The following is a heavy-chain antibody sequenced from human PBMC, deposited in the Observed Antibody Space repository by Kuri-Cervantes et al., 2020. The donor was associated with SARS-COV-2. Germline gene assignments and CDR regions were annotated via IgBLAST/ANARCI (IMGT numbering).Heavy chain of an antibody. Sequence: SETLSLTCIVSGGSIDSNSYYWGWIRQPPGKGLEWTGYIYYSGSTNYNPSLKSRVTISVDTSKNQFSLKLSSVTAADTAVYYCAREGLGYCSGGSCYSDEQDAFDIWGQGTMVTVSS. CDR2: IYYSGST. V-gene: IGHV4-61*01. CDR1: GGSIDSNSYY. D-gene: IGHD2-15*01. J-gene: IGHJ3*02. CDR3: AREGLGYCSGGSCYSDEQDAFDI.